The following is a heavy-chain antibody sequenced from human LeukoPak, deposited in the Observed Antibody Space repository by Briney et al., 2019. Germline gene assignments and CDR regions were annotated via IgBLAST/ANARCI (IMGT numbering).Heavy chain of an antibody. CDR2: INPNSGGT. CDR3: ATGGYSSSSDFDY. V-gene: IGHV1-2*02. Sequence: ASVKVSCKTSGYTFTDYYMHWVRQAPGQGLEWMGWINPNSGGTNYAQKFQGRVTMTRDTSISTAYMELSRLRSDDTAVYYCATGGYSSSSDFDYWGQGTLVTVSS. CDR1: GYTFTDYY. D-gene: IGHD6-6*01. J-gene: IGHJ4*02.